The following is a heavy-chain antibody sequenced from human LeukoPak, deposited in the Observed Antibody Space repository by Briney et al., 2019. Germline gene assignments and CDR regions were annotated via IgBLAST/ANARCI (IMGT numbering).Heavy chain of an antibody. CDR3: ARRSCSSTSCYTGSYYMDV. V-gene: IGHV4-59*08. CDR2: IYYSGST. D-gene: IGHD2-2*02. Sequence: SETLSLTCTVSGGSISSHYWSWIRQPPGKGLEWIGYIYYSGSTNYNPSLKSRVTISVDPSKNQFSLKLSSVTAADTAVYYCARRSCSSTSCYTGSYYMDVWGTGTTVTVSS. J-gene: IGHJ6*03. CDR1: GGSISSHY.